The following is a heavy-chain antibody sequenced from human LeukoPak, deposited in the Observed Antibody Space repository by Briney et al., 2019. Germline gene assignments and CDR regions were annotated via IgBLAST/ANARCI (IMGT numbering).Heavy chain of an antibody. J-gene: IGHJ6*04. CDR1: GFTFSSYG. D-gene: IGHD3-10*01. CDR3: ARGVIWFGELFDYYGMDV. Sequence: GGPLTLSCAASGFTFSSYGMHWVPQAPGKGLEGVAVIRYDGSNKYYADSVKGRFTISRDNSKNTLYLQMNSLRAEDTAVYYCARGVIWFGELFDYYGMDVWGKGTTVTVSS. V-gene: IGHV3-33*01. CDR2: IRYDGSNK.